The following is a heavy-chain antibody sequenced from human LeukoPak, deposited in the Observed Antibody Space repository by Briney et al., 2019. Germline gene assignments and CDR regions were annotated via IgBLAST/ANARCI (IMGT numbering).Heavy chain of an antibody. CDR3: ARDSYNYYDSSGYYYSKDY. D-gene: IGHD3-22*01. J-gene: IGHJ4*02. CDR1: GFTFSSYS. V-gene: IGHV3-21*01. Sequence: GGSLRLSCAASGFTFSSYSMNWVRQAPGKGLEWVSSISSSSSYIYYADSVKGRFTISRDNAKNSLYLQMNSLRAEDTAVYYCARDSYNYYDSSGYYYSKDYRGQGTLVTVSS. CDR2: ISSSSSYI.